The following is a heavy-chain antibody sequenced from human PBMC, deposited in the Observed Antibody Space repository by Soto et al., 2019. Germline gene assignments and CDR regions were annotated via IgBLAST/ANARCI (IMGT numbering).Heavy chain of an antibody. D-gene: IGHD1-1*01. Sequence: ASVKVSCKASGGTFSSYTISWVRQAPGQGLEWMGRIIPILGIANYAQKFQGRVTITADKSTSTAYMELSSLRSEDTAVYYCARDPGVQLELGPPYYYYMDVWGKGTTVTVSS. V-gene: IGHV1-69*04. CDR2: IIPILGIA. J-gene: IGHJ6*03. CDR1: GGTFSSYT. CDR3: ARDPGVQLELGPPYYYYMDV.